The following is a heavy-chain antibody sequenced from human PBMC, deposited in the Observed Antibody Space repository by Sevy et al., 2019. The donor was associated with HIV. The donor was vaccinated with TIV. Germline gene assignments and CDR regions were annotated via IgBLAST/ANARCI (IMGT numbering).Heavy chain of an antibody. V-gene: IGHV1-46*01. J-gene: IGHJ4*02. CDR2: VDPSAGNT. CDR3: VRADPDQHFDS. Sequence: SSVKVSCKASGDTFTNNYIHWVRQAPGQGREWMGMVDPSAGNTTYAQKFQGRVTMTRDTSTSILYMELSSLRSEDTAVYYCVRADPDQHFDSWGQGTLVTVSS. CDR1: GDTFTNNY.